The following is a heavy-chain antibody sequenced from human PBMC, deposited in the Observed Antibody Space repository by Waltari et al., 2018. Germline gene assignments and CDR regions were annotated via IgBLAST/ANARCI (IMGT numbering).Heavy chain of an antibody. V-gene: IGHV4-39*01. CDR2: IYYSGST. Sequence: QLQLQESGPGLVKPSETLSLTCTVSGGSIRSSSYYWARIRQPPGKGLEWIGSIYYSGSTYYNPSLKSRVTISVDTSKNQFSLKLSSVTAADTAVYYCARHARRGGNWFDPWGQGTLVTVSS. CDR3: ARHARRGGNWFDP. D-gene: IGHD3-16*01. CDR1: GGSIRSSSYY. J-gene: IGHJ5*02.